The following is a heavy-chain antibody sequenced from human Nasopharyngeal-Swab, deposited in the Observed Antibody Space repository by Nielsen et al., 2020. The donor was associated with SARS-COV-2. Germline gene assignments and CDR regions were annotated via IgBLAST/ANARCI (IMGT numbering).Heavy chain of an antibody. CDR2: ISWNSGSI. J-gene: IGHJ6*02. D-gene: IGHD6-6*01. Sequence: GGSLRLSCAASGFTFDDYAMHWVRQAPGKGLEWVSGISWNSGSIGYADSVKGRFTISRDNAKNSLYLQMNSLRAEDTALYYCAKAVGYSSSEYYYYYYGMDVWGQGTTVTVSS. CDR3: AKAVGYSSSEYYYYYYGMDV. CDR1: GFTFDDYA. V-gene: IGHV3-9*01.